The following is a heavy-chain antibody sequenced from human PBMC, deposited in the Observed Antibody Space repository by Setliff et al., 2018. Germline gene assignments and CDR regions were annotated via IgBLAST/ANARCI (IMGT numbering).Heavy chain of an antibody. V-gene: IGHV4-39*07. J-gene: IGHJ2*01. CDR3: ARNPDFLQYSFDL. Sequence: PSETLSLTCTVSGASISSGTYYWGWIRQSPGKGLEWVASVYYYGSIFDDGTTYSTYYNPSLKSRATISIDTSKSQFSLKLSSMTAADTALYYCARNPDFLQYSFDLWGRGTLVTVSS. D-gene: IGHD5-12*01. CDR1: GASISSGTYY. CDR2: VYYYGSIFDDGTTYST.